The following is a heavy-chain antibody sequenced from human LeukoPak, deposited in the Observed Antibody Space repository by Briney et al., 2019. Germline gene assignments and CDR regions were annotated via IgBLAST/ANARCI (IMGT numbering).Heavy chain of an antibody. D-gene: IGHD1-26*01. CDR1: GDSITSRSFY. CDR3: ARRGNGSFYYFDD. Sequence: KPSETLSLTCFVSGDSITSRSFYWGWIRQPPGGNLEWIGNVYFNGRTSYNPSLKTRVTISVDTSRNHFSLKLTSMTAADTAVYYCARRGNGSFYYFDDWGQGTLVTVSS. J-gene: IGHJ4*02. V-gene: IGHV4-39*02. CDR2: VYFNGRT.